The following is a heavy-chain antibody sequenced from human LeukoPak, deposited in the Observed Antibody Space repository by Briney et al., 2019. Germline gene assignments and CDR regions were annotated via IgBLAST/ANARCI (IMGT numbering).Heavy chain of an antibody. D-gene: IGHD3-9*01. Sequence: PGGSLRLSCAASGFTFSSYGMHWVRQAPGKGLEWVAVIWYGGSNKYYADSVKGRFTISRDNSKNTLYLQMNSLRAEDTAVYYCAKGYFDWLPPYYMDVWGKGTTVTVSS. J-gene: IGHJ6*03. CDR2: IWYGGSNK. CDR1: GFTFSSYG. CDR3: AKGYFDWLPPYYMDV. V-gene: IGHV3-30*02.